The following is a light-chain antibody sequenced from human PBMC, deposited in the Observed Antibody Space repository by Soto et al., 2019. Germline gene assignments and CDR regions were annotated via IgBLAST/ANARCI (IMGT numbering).Light chain of an antibody. CDR3: TPYSNTPPP. CDR2: GAS. J-gene: IGKJ4*01. V-gene: IGKV3-20*01. CDR1: QSVSSSY. Sequence: EIGLAQSPDALSLSPGERATLSCRASQSVSSSYLAWYQQTPGQAPRLLIYGASSRATGIPDRFSGSGSGTDFTLTISRLEPEDFAVYSSTPYSNTPPPLGGGPNVDIK.